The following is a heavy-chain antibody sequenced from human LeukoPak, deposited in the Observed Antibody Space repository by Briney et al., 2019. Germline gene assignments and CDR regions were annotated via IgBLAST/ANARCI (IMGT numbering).Heavy chain of an antibody. Sequence: GGSLRLSCAASGFTFSSYSMNWVRQAPGKGLEWVANIKKDGSEKYYVDSVEGRFTISRDNAKSSLYLQMNSLRAEDTSVYYCARDLSGITGYTYGRGIDYWGQGTLVTVSS. J-gene: IGHJ4*02. V-gene: IGHV3-7*01. CDR3: ARDLSGITGYTYGRGIDY. CDR1: GFTFSSYS. D-gene: IGHD5-18*01. CDR2: IKKDGSEK.